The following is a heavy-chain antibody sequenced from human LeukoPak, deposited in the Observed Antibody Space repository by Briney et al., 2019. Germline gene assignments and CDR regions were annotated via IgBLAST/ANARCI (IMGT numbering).Heavy chain of an antibody. CDR3: ASLFSYSSSWSEEDY. CDR1: GGSISSGDYY. D-gene: IGHD6-13*01. Sequence: SQTLSLTCTVPGGSISSGDYYWSWIRQPPGKGLEWIGYIYYSGSTYYNPSLKSRVTISVDTSKNQFSLKLSSVTAADTAVYYCASLFSYSSSWSEEDYWGQGTLVTVSS. V-gene: IGHV4-30-4*01. CDR2: IYYSGST. J-gene: IGHJ4*02.